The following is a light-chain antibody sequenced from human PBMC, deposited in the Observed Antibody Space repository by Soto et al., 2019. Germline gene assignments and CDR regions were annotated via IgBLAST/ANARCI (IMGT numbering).Light chain of an antibody. V-gene: IGKV3-20*01. CDR2: GAS. Sequence: EIALTQSPGTLSLSPGERATLSCRTSQSVSSGDFAWYQHRPGQAPRLVIYGASTRATGVPDRFSGSGSGTEFTLTISGLEPDDFAVYFCLQYGNSPYTFGQGTKLEMK. CDR3: LQYGNSPYT. J-gene: IGKJ2*01. CDR1: QSVSSGD.